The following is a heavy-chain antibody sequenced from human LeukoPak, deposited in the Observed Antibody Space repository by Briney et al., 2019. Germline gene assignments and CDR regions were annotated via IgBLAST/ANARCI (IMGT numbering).Heavy chain of an antibody. CDR1: GGSISSSSYY. CDR3: ARAGRVVDWFDP. V-gene: IGHV4-39*07. Sequence: SETLSLTCTVSGGSISSSSYYWGWIRQPPGKGLEWIGSIYYSGSTYYNPSLKSRVTISVDTSKNQFSLKLSSVTAADTVVYYCARAGRVVDWFDPWGQGTLVTVSS. D-gene: IGHD1-26*01. CDR2: IYYSGST. J-gene: IGHJ5*02.